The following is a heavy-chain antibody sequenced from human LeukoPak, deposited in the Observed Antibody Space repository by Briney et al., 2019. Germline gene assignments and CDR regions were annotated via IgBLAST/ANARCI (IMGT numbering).Heavy chain of an antibody. V-gene: IGHV3-48*04. CDR3: ARDYSSSSWGLADY. CDR1: GFTFSRYS. J-gene: IGHJ4*02. D-gene: IGHD6-6*01. Sequence: PGGSLRLSSAASGFTFSRYSMNWVRQAPGKGLEWVSYISSSSSTIYYADSVKGRFTISRDNAKNSLYLQMNSLRAEDTAVYYCARDYSSSSWGLADYWGQGTLVTVSS. CDR2: ISSSSSTI.